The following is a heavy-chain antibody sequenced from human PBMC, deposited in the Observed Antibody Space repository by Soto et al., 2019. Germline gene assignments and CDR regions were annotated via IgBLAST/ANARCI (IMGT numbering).Heavy chain of an antibody. J-gene: IGHJ5*02. CDR2: ISYDGSNK. CDR1: GFTFSSYA. V-gene: IGHV3-30-3*01. D-gene: IGHD2-2*01. CDR3: ARGGDIVLVPAATADWFDP. Sequence: QVQLVESGGGVVQPGRSLRLSCAASGFTFSSYAMHWVRQAPGKGLEWVAVISYDGSNKYYADSVKGRFTISRDNSKNTLYLQMNSLRAEDTAVYYCARGGDIVLVPAATADWFDPWGQGTLVTVSS.